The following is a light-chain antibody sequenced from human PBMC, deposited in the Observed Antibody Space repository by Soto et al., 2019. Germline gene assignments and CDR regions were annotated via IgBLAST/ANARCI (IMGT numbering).Light chain of an antibody. V-gene: IGKV3-15*01. CDR2: GAS. J-gene: IGKJ1*01. Sequence: VMTQSPATLAVAPGERATLSCRANQSISTFLAWYQQKPGQAPRLLIYGASPRATGIPARSSASGSGTEFTLTISSLQSEDFAVYYCQQYNNWPRTFGQLTKVDLK. CDR1: QSISTF. CDR3: QQYNNWPRT.